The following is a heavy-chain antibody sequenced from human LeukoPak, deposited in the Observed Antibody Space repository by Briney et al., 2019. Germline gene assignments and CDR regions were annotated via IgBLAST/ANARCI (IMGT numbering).Heavy chain of an antibody. CDR2: IYYDGST. J-gene: IGHJ3*01. CDR3: VRRLEV. Sequence: SETLSLTCAVSGGSIRSGNYYWGWIRQPPGKGLDWIGNIYYDGSTYYNPSLKSRVTISVVTSKNQLSLTVNSVTATDTAVYYCVRRLEVWGQGTMVTVSS. CDR1: GGSIRSGNYY. V-gene: IGHV4-39*01.